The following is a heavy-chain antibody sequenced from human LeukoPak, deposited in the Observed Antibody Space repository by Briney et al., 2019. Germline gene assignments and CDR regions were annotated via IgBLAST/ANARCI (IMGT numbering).Heavy chain of an antibody. V-gene: IGHV3-23*01. CDR1: GFTFSSYG. CDR2: ISGSGGST. Sequence: PGGSLRLSCAASGFTFSSYGMSWVRQAPGKGLEWVSAISGSGGSTYYADSVKGRFTISRDNSKNTLYLQMNSLRAEDTAVYYCAKSARVYSSSWYYMDVWGKGTTVTISS. CDR3: AKSARVYSSSWYYMDV. D-gene: IGHD6-13*01. J-gene: IGHJ6*03.